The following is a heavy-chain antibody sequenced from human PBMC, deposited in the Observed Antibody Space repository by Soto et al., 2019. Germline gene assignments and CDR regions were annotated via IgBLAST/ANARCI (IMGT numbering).Heavy chain of an antibody. CDR3: ARDNCSSTSCYGYWYFDL. CDR1: GYTFTSYG. J-gene: IGHJ2*01. CDR2: ISAYNGNT. Sequence: QVQLVQSGAEVKKPGASVKVSCKASGYTFTSYGISWVRQAPGQGLEWMGWISAYNGNTNYAQKLKGRVTMTTDTSTSTAYMELRSLRSDDTAVYYCARDNCSSTSCYGYWYFDLWGRGTLVTVSS. D-gene: IGHD2-2*01. V-gene: IGHV1-18*01.